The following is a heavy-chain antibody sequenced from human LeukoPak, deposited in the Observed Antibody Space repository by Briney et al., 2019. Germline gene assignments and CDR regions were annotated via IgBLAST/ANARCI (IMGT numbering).Heavy chain of an antibody. CDR3: AREGEDGYNLGYYFDY. V-gene: IGHV4-30-2*01. CDR1: GGSISSGSYS. D-gene: IGHD5-24*01. CDR2: ISHSGNT. J-gene: IGHJ4*02. Sequence: KASETLSLTCAVSGGSISSGSYSWSWIRQPPGKGLEWIGYISHSGNTYYSPSLKSRVTISVDTSKNQFSLKLSSVTAADTAVYYCAREGEDGYNLGYYFDYWGQGTLVTVSS.